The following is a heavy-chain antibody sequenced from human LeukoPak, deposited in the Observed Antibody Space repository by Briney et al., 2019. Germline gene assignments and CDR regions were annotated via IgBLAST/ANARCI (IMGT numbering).Heavy chain of an antibody. CDR3: ASWGLTGPPDY. CDR2: IAYNRSNK. CDR1: GFTFSTHV. D-gene: IGHD3-9*01. Sequence: GGSLRLSCAASGFTFSTHVLHGVCQAPPKGRAGVAFIAYNRSNKYYAGSVKGRFTISRDNSKNTLYLQLNSLTAEDTAVYYCASWGLTGPPDYWGQGTPVTLSS. J-gene: IGHJ4*02. V-gene: IGHV3-30*02.